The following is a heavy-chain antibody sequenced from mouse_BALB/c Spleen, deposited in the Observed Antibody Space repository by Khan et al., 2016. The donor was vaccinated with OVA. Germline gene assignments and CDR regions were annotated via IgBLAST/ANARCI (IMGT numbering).Heavy chain of an antibody. CDR1: GYSITRDYA. Sequence: EVKLEESGPGLVKPSQSLSLTCTVTGYSITRDYAWNWIRQFPGNKLEWMGYISNSGSTSYHPSLKSRISITRDTSKNQFFLQLNSVTTEDTATXYCASELGRYYAMDYWGQGTSVTVSS. CDR2: ISNSGST. CDR3: ASELGRYYAMDY. J-gene: IGHJ4*01. V-gene: IGHV3-2*02. D-gene: IGHD4-1*01.